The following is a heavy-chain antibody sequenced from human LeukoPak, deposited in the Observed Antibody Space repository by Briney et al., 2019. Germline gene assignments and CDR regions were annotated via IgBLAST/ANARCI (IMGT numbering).Heavy chain of an antibody. Sequence: ASVKVSCKASGDSFTNFALHWVRQAPGQRFEWMGWINAASGNTRYSQKFQGRVTITRDTSASTAYMELSSLRSEDTAVYYCARERAESIFGVSSPWGYWGQGTLVTVSS. CDR1: GDSFTNFA. CDR3: ARERAESIFGVSSPWGY. J-gene: IGHJ4*02. V-gene: IGHV1-3*01. D-gene: IGHD3-3*01. CDR2: INAASGNT.